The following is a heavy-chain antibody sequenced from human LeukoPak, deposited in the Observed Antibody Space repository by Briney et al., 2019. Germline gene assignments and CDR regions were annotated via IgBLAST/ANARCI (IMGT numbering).Heavy chain of an antibody. V-gene: IGHV3-53*01. D-gene: IGHD3-3*01. CDR1: GLTVSSNY. J-gene: IGHJ6*03. Sequence: GGSLRLSCAASGLTVSSNYMSWVRQAPGKGLEWVSVLYSDGSTYYADSVKGRFTISRDNSENTLYLQMNSLRAEDTAVYYCAKVGPVRSGYYSGSYYYMDVWGKGTTVTVSS. CDR3: AKVGPVRSGYYSGSYYYMDV. CDR2: LYSDGST.